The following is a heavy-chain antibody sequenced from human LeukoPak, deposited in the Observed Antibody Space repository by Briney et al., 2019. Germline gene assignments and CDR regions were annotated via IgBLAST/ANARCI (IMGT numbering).Heavy chain of an antibody. CDR1: GGSISSGDYY. D-gene: IGHD4-17*01. CDR2: INDSGST. Sequence: SQTLSLTCTVSGGSISSGDYYWSWIRQPPGTGLEWIGEINDSGSTNYNPSLKSRVTISVDTSKNQFSLKLSSVTAADTAVYYCAREGGVTTAFDYWGQGTLVTVSS. V-gene: IGHV4-30-4*01. CDR3: AREGGVTTAFDY. J-gene: IGHJ4*02.